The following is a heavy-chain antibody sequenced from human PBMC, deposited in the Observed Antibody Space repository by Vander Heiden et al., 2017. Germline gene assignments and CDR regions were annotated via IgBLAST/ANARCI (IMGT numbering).Heavy chain of an antibody. D-gene: IGHD2-2*01. J-gene: IGHJ4*02. CDR2: IYYSGST. Sequence: QVQLQESGPGLVKPSETLSLTCTVSGGSISSYYWSWIRQPPGKGLEWIGYIYYSGSTNYNPSLKSRVTISVDTSKNQFSLKLSSVTAADTAVYYCAREVGYCSSTSCYSHFDYWGQGTLVTVSS. CDR1: GGSISSYY. CDR3: AREVGYCSSTSCYSHFDY. V-gene: IGHV4-59*01.